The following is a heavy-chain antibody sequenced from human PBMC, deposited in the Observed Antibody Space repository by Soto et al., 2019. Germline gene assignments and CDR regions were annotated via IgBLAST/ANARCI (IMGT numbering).Heavy chain of an antibody. D-gene: IGHD2-21*01. Sequence: QVQLQESGPGLVKPSQTLSLTCTVSSDSISNGAYYWSWIRQHPGKGPGWIGFIRHSGDTFYNPSPKXRXLXPVDTSKNQFSLELNSVTAADTAVYYCARGELWWDSWGQGILVTVSS. CDR1: SDSISNGAYY. CDR2: IRHSGDT. CDR3: ARGELWWDS. V-gene: IGHV4-31*03. J-gene: IGHJ4*02.